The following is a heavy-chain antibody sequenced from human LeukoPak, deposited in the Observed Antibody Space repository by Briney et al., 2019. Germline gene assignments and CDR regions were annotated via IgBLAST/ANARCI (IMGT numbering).Heavy chain of an antibody. V-gene: IGHV4-59*01. CDR2: IYYSGST. J-gene: IGHJ4*02. CDR1: GGSISSYY. CDR3: ARRAYYGEEIYFDY. Sequence: SETLSLTCTVSGGSISSYYWSWIRQPPGKELEWIGYIYYSGSTNYNPSLKSRVTISVDTSKNQFSLKLSSVTAADTAVYYCARRAYYGEEIYFDYWGQGTLVTVSS. D-gene: IGHD3-22*01.